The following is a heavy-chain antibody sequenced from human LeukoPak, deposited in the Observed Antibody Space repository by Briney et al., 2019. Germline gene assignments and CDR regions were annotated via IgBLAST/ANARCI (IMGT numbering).Heavy chain of an antibody. V-gene: IGHV3-48*03. Sequence: GGSLRLSCAASGFTFSSYEVNWVRQAPGKGLEWVSYISSSGSTIYYADSVKGLFTISRDNAKNSLYLQMNSLRAEDTAVYYCATRITMVRGLDYWGQGTLVTVSS. J-gene: IGHJ4*02. CDR2: ISSSGSTI. CDR1: GFTFSSYE. CDR3: ATRITMVRGLDY. D-gene: IGHD3-10*01.